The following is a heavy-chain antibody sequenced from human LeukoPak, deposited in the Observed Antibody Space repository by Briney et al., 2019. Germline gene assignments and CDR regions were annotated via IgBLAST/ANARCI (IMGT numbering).Heavy chain of an antibody. CDR2: IYSSGST. Sequence: SETLSLTCTVSGGSISANYWIWMRQSAGKGLEYIGRIYSSGSTNYNPSLKSRVTISVDTSKNQFSLKLSSVTAADTAVYYCARVPGTYYYYMDVWGKGTTVTVSS. V-gene: IGHV4-4*07. D-gene: IGHD6-13*01. CDR1: GGSISANY. J-gene: IGHJ6*03. CDR3: ARVPGTYYYYMDV.